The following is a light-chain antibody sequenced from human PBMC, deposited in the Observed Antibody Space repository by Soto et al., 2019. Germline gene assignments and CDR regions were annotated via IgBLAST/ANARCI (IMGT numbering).Light chain of an antibody. J-gene: IGKJ5*01. CDR1: QSLTTD. V-gene: IGKV3-20*01. CDR2: GAS. Sequence: EIVMTQSPATLSLSPGERATLSCRASQSLTTDLAWYQQKPGQTPRLLISGASRRATGIPDRFSGSGSGTDFTLTITSLEPEDFAVYYCQQYGTSPRTFGQGTRLEIK. CDR3: QQYGTSPRT.